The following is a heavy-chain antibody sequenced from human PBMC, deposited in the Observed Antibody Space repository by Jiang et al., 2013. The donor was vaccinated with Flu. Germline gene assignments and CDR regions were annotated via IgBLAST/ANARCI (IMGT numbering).Heavy chain of an antibody. CDR3: ARVPQGWIQLWIPYYYYGMDV. D-gene: IGHD5-18*01. J-gene: IGHJ6*04. V-gene: IGHV4-34*01. CDR2: INHSGST. CDR1: GGSFSGYY. Sequence: GLLKPSETLSLTCAVYGGSFSGYYWSWIRQPPGKGLEWIGEINHSGSTNYNPSLKSRVTISVDTSKNQFSLKLSSVTAADTAVYYCARVPQGWIQLWIPYYYYGMDVWGKGTTVTVSS.